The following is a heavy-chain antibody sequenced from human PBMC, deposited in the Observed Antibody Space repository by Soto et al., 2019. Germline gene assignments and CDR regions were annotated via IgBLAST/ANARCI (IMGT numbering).Heavy chain of an antibody. CDR3: AKDKSPDGI. V-gene: IGHV3-23*03. CDR1: GFTFSTYT. J-gene: IGHJ3*02. Sequence: HPGVSLRLSFATSGFTFSTYTLSWFRQAPGQGLEWVAGISQTAAGLTFYTDSGKGRFTISRDDSKNTFYLQMNGLRAEDAAIYYCAKDKSPDGIW. CDR2: ISQTAAGLT.